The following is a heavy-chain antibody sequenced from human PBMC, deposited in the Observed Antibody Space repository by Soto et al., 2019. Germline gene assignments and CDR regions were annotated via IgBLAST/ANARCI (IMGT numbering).Heavy chain of an antibody. V-gene: IGHV1-24*01. CDR3: ARDDVHCSGGRCYGVPMDV. D-gene: IGHD2-15*01. Sequence: ASVKVSCKVSGYTLTELSMHWVRQAPGKGLEWMGGFDPEDGETIYAQKFQGRVTMTEDTSTDTAYMELSSLRSEDTAVYYCARDDVHCSGGRCYGVPMDVWGKGTTVTVSS. CDR2: FDPEDGET. J-gene: IGHJ6*03. CDR1: GYTLTELS.